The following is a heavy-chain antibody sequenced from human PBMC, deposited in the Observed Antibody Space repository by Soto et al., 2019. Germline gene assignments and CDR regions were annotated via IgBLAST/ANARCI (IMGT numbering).Heavy chain of an antibody. J-gene: IGHJ3*02. Sequence: GGSLRLSCAASGFSFSNAWMTWVRQTPGKGLEWVGRIKDKKDRGATDYAAPVKGRFTISRDDSKNTLYLQMNSLETEDTGVYYCATARDSSGYSFGRLGGFDIWGQGTMVTVSS. CDR3: ATARDSSGYSFGRLGGFDI. D-gene: IGHD3-22*01. CDR2: IKDKKDRGAT. V-gene: IGHV3-15*01. CDR1: GFSFSNAW.